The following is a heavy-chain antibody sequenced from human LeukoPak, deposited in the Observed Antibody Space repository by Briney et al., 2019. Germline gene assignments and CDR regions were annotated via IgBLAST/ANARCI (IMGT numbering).Heavy chain of an antibody. V-gene: IGHV4-39*01. CDR2: IYYSGST. Sequence: PSETLSLTCTVSGGSISSSSYYWGWIRQPPGKGLEWIGSIYYSGSTYYNPSLKSRVTISVDTSKNQFSLKLSSVTAADTAVYYCARLPTVKEPGSFDYWGQGTLVTVSS. J-gene: IGHJ4*02. CDR3: ARLPTVKEPGSFDY. CDR1: GGSISSSSYY. D-gene: IGHD1-14*01.